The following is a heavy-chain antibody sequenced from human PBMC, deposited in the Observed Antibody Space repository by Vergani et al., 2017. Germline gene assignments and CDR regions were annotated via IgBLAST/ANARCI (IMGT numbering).Heavy chain of an antibody. CDR1: GYSISSGYY. D-gene: IGHD6-13*01. Sequence: QVQLQESGPGRVKPSETLSLTCAGSGYSISSGYYWGWIRQPPGKGLEWIGSIYHSGSTYYNPSLKSRVTISVDTSKNQFSLKLSSVTAADTAVYYCAWQQLVGYYFDYWGQGTLVTVSS. CDR2: IYHSGST. CDR3: AWQQLVGYYFDY. J-gene: IGHJ4*02. V-gene: IGHV4-38-2*01.